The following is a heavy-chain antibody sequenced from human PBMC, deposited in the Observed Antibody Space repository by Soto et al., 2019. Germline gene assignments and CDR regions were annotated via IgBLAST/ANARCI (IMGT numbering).Heavy chain of an antibody. CDR3: ARPVMQDTGKWVIRGLDV. D-gene: IGHD1-26*01. J-gene: IGHJ3*01. CDR1: GYIFTNYA. CDR2: IKGTSDKI. Sequence: QVQLVQSGAEVKKPGASVKVSCKASGYIFTNYAIHWMRQAPGQRLEWMGWIKGTSDKIKYSQKFKGRVTYARDTXDXRXXIELTNLTSEDTAGYYCARPVMQDTGKWVIRGLDVWGPGTVVIGS. V-gene: IGHV1-3*01.